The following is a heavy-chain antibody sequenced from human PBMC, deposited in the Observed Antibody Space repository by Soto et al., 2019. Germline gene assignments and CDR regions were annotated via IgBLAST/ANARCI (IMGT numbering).Heavy chain of an antibody. Sequence: GGSLRLSCAASGFTVSSNYMSWVRQAPGKGLEWVSVIYSGGSTYYADSVKGRFTISRDNSKNTLYLQMNSLRAEDTAVYYCARAGGGYCSGGSCLNAFDIWGQGTMVTVSS. CDR1: GFTVSSNY. CDR2: IYSGGST. V-gene: IGHV3-66*01. CDR3: ARAGGGYCSGGSCLNAFDI. D-gene: IGHD2-15*01. J-gene: IGHJ3*02.